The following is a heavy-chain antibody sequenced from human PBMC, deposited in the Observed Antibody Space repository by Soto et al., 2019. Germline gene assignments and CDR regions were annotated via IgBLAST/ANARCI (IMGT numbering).Heavy chain of an antibody. J-gene: IGHJ6*02. V-gene: IGHV1-2*02. CDR1: GYTFTAYY. Sequence: ASVKVSCKASGYTFTAYYMHWVRQAPGQGLEWMGWINPNNGATNYAQKYLGRVTMTRDTSISTSYMELSRLKSDDTAVYFCVRLPPPNLYYYAMDVWGQGTTVTVSS. CDR3: VRLPPPNLYYYAMDV. CDR2: INPNNGAT.